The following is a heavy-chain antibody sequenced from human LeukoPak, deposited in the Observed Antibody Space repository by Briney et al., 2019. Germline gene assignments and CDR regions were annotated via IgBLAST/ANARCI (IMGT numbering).Heavy chain of an antibody. V-gene: IGHV1-69*05. D-gene: IGHD1-26*01. Sequence: ASVKVSCKASGGTFSSYAISWVRQAPGQGLEWMGGIIPIFGTANYAQKFQGRVTITTDESTSTAYMELSSLRSEDTAVYYGARNMDLPVGASHYYYDMDVWGKGTTVTVSS. CDR2: IIPIFGTA. CDR3: ARNMDLPVGASHYYYDMDV. J-gene: IGHJ6*03. CDR1: GGTFSSYA.